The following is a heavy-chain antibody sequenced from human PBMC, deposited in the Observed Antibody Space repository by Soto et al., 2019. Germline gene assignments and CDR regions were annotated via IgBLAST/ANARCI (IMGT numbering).Heavy chain of an antibody. D-gene: IGHD6-19*01. Sequence: EVPLVESGGGLVKPGGSLRLSCAASGFTFSNAWMNWVRQAPGKGLEWVGRVKSKTDGGTTDYAAPVTGRFTISRDXSXXTLYLQMTSLKSEDTAVYYCTTRFTVAGTTDWFDPWGQGTLDTVSS. CDR1: GFTFSNAW. CDR3: TTRFTVAGTTDWFDP. V-gene: IGHV3-15*07. J-gene: IGHJ5*02. CDR2: VKSKTDGGTT.